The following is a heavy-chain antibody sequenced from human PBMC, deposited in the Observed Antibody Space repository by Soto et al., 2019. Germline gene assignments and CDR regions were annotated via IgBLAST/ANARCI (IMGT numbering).Heavy chain of an antibody. V-gene: IGHV4-30-4*08. CDR1: GGSISYEYYH. D-gene: IGHD2-21*02. Sequence: QVQLQQSGPGLVKPSQTLSLTCTVSGGSISYEYYHWTWIRQSPGKGLEWMGYIHYSGSIIYNPSFKSRVTISVDTYKNQFSLQLSSVTAADTAVYFCAREDDGGDRDYYGLDVWGQGTTVTVSS. CDR3: AREDDGGDRDYYGLDV. CDR2: IHYSGSI. J-gene: IGHJ6*02.